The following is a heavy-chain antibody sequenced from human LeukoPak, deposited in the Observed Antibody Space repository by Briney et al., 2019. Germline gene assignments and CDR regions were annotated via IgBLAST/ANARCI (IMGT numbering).Heavy chain of an antibody. CDR1: RFTFSSYG. J-gene: IGHJ6*03. CDR3: AKDGVWIGENKANMDV. CDR2: ISGSGVST. V-gene: IGHV3-23*01. Sequence: GGSLRLSCAASRFTFSSYGMSWVRQVPGKGLEWVSAISGSGVSTYYADSVKGRFTISRDNSRNTLYLQMNSLRAEDTAVYYCAKDGVWIGENKANMDVWGKGTPV. D-gene: IGHD3-10*01.